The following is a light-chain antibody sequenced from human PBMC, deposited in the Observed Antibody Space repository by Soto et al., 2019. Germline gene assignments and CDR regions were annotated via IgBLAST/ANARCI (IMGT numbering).Light chain of an antibody. J-gene: IGKJ1*01. CDR2: AAS. CDR1: QDISSW. V-gene: IGKV1-12*01. CDR3: QQADSFPRT. Sequence: DIQMTQSPSSVSASVGDRVTITCRASQDISSWLAWYQQKSGKAPKLLIYAASSLQSGVPSRFSGSGSGTDFTLTISSLQPEDFATYYCQQADSFPRTFGQGTKVEIK.